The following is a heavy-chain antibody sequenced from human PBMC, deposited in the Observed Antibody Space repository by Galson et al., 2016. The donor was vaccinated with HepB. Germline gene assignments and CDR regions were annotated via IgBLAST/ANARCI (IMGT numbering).Heavy chain of an antibody. J-gene: IGHJ3*02. CDR1: GFRFSSYA. CDR2: ISYDGSNK. CDR3: ARDAPVAVTAFDI. V-gene: IGHV3-30*03. Sequence: SLRLSCAASGFRFSSYAMHWVRQAPGKGLEWVAVISYDGSNKYYADSVKGRFTISRDNSKNTLYLQMNSLRAEDTAVYYCARDAPVAVTAFDIWGQGTMVTVSS. D-gene: IGHD6-19*01.